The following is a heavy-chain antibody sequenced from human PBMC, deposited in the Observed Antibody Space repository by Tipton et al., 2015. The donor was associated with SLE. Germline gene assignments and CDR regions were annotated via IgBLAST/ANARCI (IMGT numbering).Heavy chain of an antibody. CDR3: ARDHIVVVVAANGGFGY. CDR1: GFTFSSYA. Sequence: RSLRLSCAASGFTFSSYAMHWVRQAPGKGLEWVAVISYDGSNKYYADSVKGRFTISRDNSKNTLYLQMNSLRAEDTAVYYCARDHIVVVVAANGGFGYWGQGTLVTVSS. V-gene: IGHV3-30-3*01. J-gene: IGHJ4*02. D-gene: IGHD2-15*01. CDR2: ISYDGSNK.